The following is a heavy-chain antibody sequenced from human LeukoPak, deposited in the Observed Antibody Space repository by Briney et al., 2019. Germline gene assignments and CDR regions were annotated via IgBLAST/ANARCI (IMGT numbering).Heavy chain of an antibody. CDR2: INQDGSEK. Sequence: PGGSLRLSCVDSGLTFSNFWMSWVRQAPGKGLEWVANINQDGSEKLYVDSVRGRFTISRDNAKNSLYLQMNSLRAEDTAVYYCARAPSKYDFWSGYHYYYMDVWGKGTTVTVSS. D-gene: IGHD3-3*01. CDR1: GLTFSNFW. V-gene: IGHV3-7*01. CDR3: ARAPSKYDFWSGYHYYYMDV. J-gene: IGHJ6*03.